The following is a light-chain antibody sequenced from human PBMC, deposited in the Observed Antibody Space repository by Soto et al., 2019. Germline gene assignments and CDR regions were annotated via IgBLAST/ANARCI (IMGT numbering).Light chain of an antibody. CDR3: QQSYSTPLT. V-gene: IGKV1-39*01. Sequence: DIQMTQSPSSLSASVGDRVTITCRASQSISNYLNWYQQKPGRGPKLLIDAASSLQSGVPPRFSGSGSGTDFILTISSLQREDFATYFCQQSYSTPLTFGGGTKVEIK. J-gene: IGKJ4*01. CDR2: AAS. CDR1: QSISNY.